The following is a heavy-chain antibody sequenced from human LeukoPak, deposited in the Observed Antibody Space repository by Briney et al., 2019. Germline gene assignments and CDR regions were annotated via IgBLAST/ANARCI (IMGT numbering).Heavy chain of an antibody. D-gene: IGHD3-10*01. Sequence: SETLSLTCTVSGYSISSGYYWGWIRQPPGKGLEWIGSIYHSGSTYYNPSLKSRVAMSVDTSKNQFSLKLSSVTAADTAVYYCARARSHFFDYWGQGTLVTVSS. CDR3: ARARSHFFDY. CDR1: GYSISSGYY. V-gene: IGHV4-38-2*02. J-gene: IGHJ4*02. CDR2: IYHSGST.